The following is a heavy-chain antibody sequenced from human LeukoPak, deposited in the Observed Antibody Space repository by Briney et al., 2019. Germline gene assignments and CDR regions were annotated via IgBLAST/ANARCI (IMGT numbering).Heavy chain of an antibody. Sequence: GGSLRLSCTASGFTFSSYWMHWVRQAPGKGLVWVSRITSDGSSTSHADSVKGRFTISRDNAKNTLYLQMNSLRAEDTAVYYCSRGVGATDSWGQGTLDTVSS. V-gene: IGHV3-74*01. CDR2: ITSDGSST. CDR1: GFTFSSYW. J-gene: IGHJ4*02. D-gene: IGHD1-26*01. CDR3: SRGVGATDS.